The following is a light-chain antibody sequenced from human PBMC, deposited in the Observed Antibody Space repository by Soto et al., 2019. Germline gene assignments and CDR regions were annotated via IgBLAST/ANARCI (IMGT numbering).Light chain of an antibody. V-gene: IGLV4-69*01. CDR1: SGHSSYA. CDR2: LNSDGSH. J-gene: IGLJ2*01. CDR3: QTWGTGIHVI. Sequence: QPVLTQSPYASASLGASVKLTCTLSSGHSSYAIAWHQQQPEKAPRYLMKLNSDGSHSKGDGIPDRFSGSSSGAERYLTISSLQSEDEADYYCQTWGTGIHVIFGGGTKVTVL.